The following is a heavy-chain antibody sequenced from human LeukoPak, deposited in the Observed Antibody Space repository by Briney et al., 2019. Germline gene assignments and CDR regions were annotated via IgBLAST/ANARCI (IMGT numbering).Heavy chain of an antibody. CDR3: AGTSSTSLNWFDP. Sequence: PSETLSLTCTVSGYSISSGYYWGWIRQPPGKGLEWIGSIYHSGSTYYNPSLKSRVTISVDTSKNQFSLKLSSVTAADTAVYHCAGTSSTSLNWFDPWGQGTLVTVSS. J-gene: IGHJ5*02. CDR1: GYSISSGYY. V-gene: IGHV4-38-2*02. CDR2: IYHSGST. D-gene: IGHD2-2*01.